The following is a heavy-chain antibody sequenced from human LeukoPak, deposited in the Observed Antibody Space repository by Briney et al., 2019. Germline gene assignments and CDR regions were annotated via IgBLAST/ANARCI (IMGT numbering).Heavy chain of an antibody. Sequence: PGGSLRLSCAASGFTVSSNYMSWVRQAPGKGLEWVSVMYSGGSTYYADSVKGRFTISRDNSKNTLYLQMHSLRAEDTAVYYCARELGTYDSSGYYPFGYWGQGTLVTVSS. CDR3: ARELGTYDSSGYYPFGY. D-gene: IGHD3-22*01. V-gene: IGHV3-53*01. CDR1: GFTVSSNY. J-gene: IGHJ4*02. CDR2: MYSGGST.